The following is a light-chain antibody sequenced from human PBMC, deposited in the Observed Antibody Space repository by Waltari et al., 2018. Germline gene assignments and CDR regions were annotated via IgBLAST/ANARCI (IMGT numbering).Light chain of an antibody. J-gene: IGLJ2*01. CDR2: DVS. CDR1: SSDVGGYNS. V-gene: IGLV2-14*03. CDR3: SSPSSDNVVL. Sequence: QSALTQPASVSGSPGQSITISCTGTSSDVGGYNSVSWYQDHPGQAPKVIIYDVSDRPSGISERFSGSKSGNTASLTISGLQAEDEADYYCSSPSSDNVVLFGGGTKLTVL.